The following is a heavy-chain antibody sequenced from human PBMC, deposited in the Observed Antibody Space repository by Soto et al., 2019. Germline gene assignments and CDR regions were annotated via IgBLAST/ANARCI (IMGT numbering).Heavy chain of an antibody. CDR1: GATFSNYA. CDR2: IIPVFATP. V-gene: IGHV1-69*01. J-gene: IGHJ4*02. Sequence: QVQLVQSGAEVKMPGSSVKVSCTASGATFSNYAISWARQAPGQGLEWMGGIIPVFATPHYAQRFQGRVSITADESTRTVYMELSSLVSDDTAVYYCLREDRASDYWGQGTLVIVSS. CDR3: LREDRASDY.